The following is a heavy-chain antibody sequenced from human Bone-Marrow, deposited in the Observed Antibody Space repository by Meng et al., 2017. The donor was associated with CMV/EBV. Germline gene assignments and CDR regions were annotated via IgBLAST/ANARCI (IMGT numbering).Heavy chain of an antibody. CDR1: GSTFGSYS. CDR2: ISSSSSYI. V-gene: IGHV3-21*01. CDR3: ARDLTNGMDV. D-gene: IGHD3-9*01. Sequence: GGSLRLSCEASGSTFGSYSMNWVRQAPGKGLEWVSSISSSSSYIYYPDSVKGRFTISRDNAKNSVYLQMNSLRAEDTAVYYCARDLTNGMDVWGQGTTVTV. J-gene: IGHJ6*02.